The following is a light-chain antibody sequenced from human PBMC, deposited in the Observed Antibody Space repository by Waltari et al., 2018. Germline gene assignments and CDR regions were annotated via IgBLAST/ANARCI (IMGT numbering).Light chain of an antibody. V-gene: IGLV7-46*01. Sequence: QAVVTQEPSLTVSPGGTVTLTCGSSTGAVTSSHYPYWFQQKPGHVPRKLIYDTSNTRSWSPALFSGSLVGGKAALTLSGAQPDDEAEYYCLLWYSGARWVFGGGSKLSVL. J-gene: IGLJ3*02. CDR3: LLWYSGARWV. CDR2: DTS. CDR1: TGAVTSSHY.